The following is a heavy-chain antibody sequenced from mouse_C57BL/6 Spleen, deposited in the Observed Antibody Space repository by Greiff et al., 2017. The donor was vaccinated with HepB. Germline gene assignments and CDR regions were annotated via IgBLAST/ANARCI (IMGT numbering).Heavy chain of an antibody. D-gene: IGHD3-2*02. Sequence: QVQLQQPGAELVMPGASVKLSCKASGYTFTSYWMHWVKQRPGQGLEWIGEIDPSDSYTNYNQKFKGKSTLTVDKSSSTAYMQLSSLTSEDSAVYYCARGGQLRLNYAMDYWGQGTSVTVSS. CDR1: GYTFTSYW. V-gene: IGHV1-69*01. CDR2: IDPSDSYT. CDR3: ARGGQLRLNYAMDY. J-gene: IGHJ4*01.